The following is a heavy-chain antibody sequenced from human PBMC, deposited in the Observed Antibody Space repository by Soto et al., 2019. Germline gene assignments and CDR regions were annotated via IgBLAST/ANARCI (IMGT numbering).Heavy chain of an antibody. V-gene: IGHV1-18*01. CDR2: ISPFNGNT. CDR1: GYPFTHYG. Sequence: QVQLVQSGAEVKRPGASVKVSCKSSGYPFTHYGITWVRQAPGLGLEWMGWISPFNGNTNYGQKFQGRVTLTTDTSTSTVYMELRSLGSDYTVLYYWARDHSFFRSYYYGIDVWGQGTTVTVSS. D-gene: IGHD3-10*01. J-gene: IGHJ6*02. CDR3: ARDHSFFRSYYYGIDV.